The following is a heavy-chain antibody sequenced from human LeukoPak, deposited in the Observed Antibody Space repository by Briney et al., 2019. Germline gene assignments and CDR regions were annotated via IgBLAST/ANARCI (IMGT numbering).Heavy chain of an antibody. CDR1: GYTFTGYY. Sequence: GASVKVSCKASGYTFTGYYMHWVRRAPGQGLEWMGWINPNSGGTNYAQKFQGRVTMTRDTSISTAYMELSRLRSDDTAVYYCARVRDYYDSSGYLRYWGQGTLVTVSS. CDR2: INPNSGGT. V-gene: IGHV1-2*02. D-gene: IGHD3-22*01. CDR3: ARVRDYYDSSGYLRY. J-gene: IGHJ4*02.